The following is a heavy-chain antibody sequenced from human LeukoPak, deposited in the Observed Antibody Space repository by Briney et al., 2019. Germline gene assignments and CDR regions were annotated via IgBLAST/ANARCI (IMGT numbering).Heavy chain of an antibody. J-gene: IGHJ4*02. D-gene: IGHD3-10*01. CDR1: GGSISSYY. V-gene: IGHV4-4*07. CDR3: ARDEGSEYFDY. Sequence: PSETLSLTCTVSGGSISSYYWSWIRQPAATGLEWIGRIYNSGSTNYNPSLKRRVTMSVYTSKNQFFLELSSVTAADTAVYSCARDEGSEYFDYWGQGTLVTVSS. CDR2: IYNSGST.